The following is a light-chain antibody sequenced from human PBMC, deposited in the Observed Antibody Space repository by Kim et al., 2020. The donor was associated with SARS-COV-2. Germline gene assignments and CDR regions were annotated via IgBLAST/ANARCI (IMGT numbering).Light chain of an antibody. J-gene: IGKJ5*01. CDR3: QQRSSWRPY. CDR1: QSVSSY. Sequence: EIVLTQSPATLSLSPGERATLSCRASQSVSSYLAWYQQKPGQAPRLLIYDASNRATGIPARFSGSGSGTDFTLTISSLEPEDFAVYYCQQRSSWRPYFGQGRRLE. V-gene: IGKV3-11*01. CDR2: DAS.